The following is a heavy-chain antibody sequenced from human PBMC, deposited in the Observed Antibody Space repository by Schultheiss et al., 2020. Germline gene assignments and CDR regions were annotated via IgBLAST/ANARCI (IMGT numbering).Heavy chain of an antibody. CDR2: ISAYNGNT. CDR3: ASCGGDTCSEGYYIMDV. CDR1: GYTFTSYG. V-gene: IGHV1-18*01. D-gene: IGHD2-21*01. J-gene: IGHJ6*04. Sequence: ASVKVSCKASGYTFTSYGISWVRQAPGQGLEWMGWISAYNGNTNYAQKFQGRVTITADESTSTAYMQLSSLTSNDTAVYYCASCGGDTCSEGYYIMDVWGKGTTVTVSS.